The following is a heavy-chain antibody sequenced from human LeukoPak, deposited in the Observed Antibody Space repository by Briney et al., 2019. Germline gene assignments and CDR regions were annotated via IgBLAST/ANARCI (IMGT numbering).Heavy chain of an antibody. J-gene: IGHJ4*02. Sequence: GGSLRLSCAASGFTFSSYAMHWVRQAPGKGLEWVAGISYDGSNKYYADSVKGRFTISRDNSKNTLYMQMNSLRAEDTAVYYCATDGDSSGYYSSSGSFIDYWGPGTLVTVSS. CDR3: ATDGDSSGYYSSSGSFIDY. CDR1: GFTFSSYA. V-gene: IGHV3-30-3*01. CDR2: ISYDGSNK. D-gene: IGHD3-22*01.